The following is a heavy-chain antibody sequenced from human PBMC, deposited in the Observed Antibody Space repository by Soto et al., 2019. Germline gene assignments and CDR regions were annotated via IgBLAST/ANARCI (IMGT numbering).Heavy chain of an antibody. CDR2: ISGSGGST. CDR3: AKQLYYDFWSGYSDYYGMYV. J-gene: IGHJ6*02. Sequence: EVQLLESGGGLVQTGGSLRLSCAASGFTFSSYAMSWVRQAPGKGLEWVSAISGSGGSTYYADSVKGRFTISRDNSKNTLYLQMNSLRAEDTAVYYCAKQLYYDFWSGYSDYYGMYVWGQGTTVTVSS. D-gene: IGHD3-3*01. V-gene: IGHV3-23*01. CDR1: GFTFSSYA.